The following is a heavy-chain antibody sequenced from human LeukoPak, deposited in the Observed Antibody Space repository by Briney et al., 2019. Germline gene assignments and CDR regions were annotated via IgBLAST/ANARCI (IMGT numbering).Heavy chain of an antibody. CDR1: GFTFSSYA. CDR2: ISGSDGST. Sequence: PGASLRLSCAASGFTFSSYAMSWVRQAPGKGLEWVSAISGSDGSTYYADSVKGRFTISRDNSKNTLYLQMNSLRAEDTAVYYCAKQLTETARNYYYGMDVWGQGTTVTVSS. J-gene: IGHJ6*02. CDR3: AKQLTETARNYYYGMDV. V-gene: IGHV3-23*01. D-gene: IGHD2-2*01.